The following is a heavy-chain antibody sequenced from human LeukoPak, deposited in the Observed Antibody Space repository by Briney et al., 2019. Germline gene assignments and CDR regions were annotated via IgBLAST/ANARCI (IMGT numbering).Heavy chain of an antibody. Sequence: SEALSLTCAVSGYSLSSGYYWGWIRQPPGKGLEWIGSIYHSGSTYYNPSLKSRVTISVDTPKNQFSLKLSYVTAADTAVYYCARATGYCSSTSFYSYFDYWGQGTLVTVSS. D-gene: IGHD2-2*02. J-gene: IGHJ4*02. CDR1: GYSLSSGYY. CDR2: IYHSGST. V-gene: IGHV4-38-2*01. CDR3: ARATGYCSSTSFYSYFDY.